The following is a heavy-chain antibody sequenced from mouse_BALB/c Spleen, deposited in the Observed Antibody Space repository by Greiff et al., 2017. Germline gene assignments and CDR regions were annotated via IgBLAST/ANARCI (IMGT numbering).Heavy chain of an antibody. CDR2: IWGDGST. Sequence: QVQLQQSGPGLVAPSQSLSITCTVSGFSLTGYGVNWVRQPPGKGLEWLGMIWGDGSTDYNSALKSRLSISKDNSKSQVFLKMNSLQTDDTARYYCARVWGNYGFAYWGQGTLVTVSA. D-gene: IGHD2-1*01. CDR3: ARVWGNYGFAY. V-gene: IGHV2-6-7*01. CDR1: GFSLTGYG. J-gene: IGHJ3*01.